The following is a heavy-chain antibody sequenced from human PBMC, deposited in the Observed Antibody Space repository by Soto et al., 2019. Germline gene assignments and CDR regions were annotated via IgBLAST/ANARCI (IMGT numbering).Heavy chain of an antibody. V-gene: IGHV4-30-2*01. CDR2: IYHSGST. Sequence: QLQLQESGSGLVKPSQTLSLTCAVSGGSISSGGYSWSWIRQPPGKGLEWIGYIYHSGSTYYNPSLRRXXTISVDRSKTQXSXKMXSVTAADTAVYYCARVRGPYCGGECYPPTPNWFDPWGQGTLVTVSS. CDR3: ARVRGPYCGGECYPPTPNWFDP. J-gene: IGHJ5*02. CDR1: GGSISSGGYS. D-gene: IGHD2-21*01.